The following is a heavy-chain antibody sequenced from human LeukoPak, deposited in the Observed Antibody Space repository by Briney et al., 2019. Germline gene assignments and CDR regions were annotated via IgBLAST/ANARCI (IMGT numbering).Heavy chain of an antibody. V-gene: IGHV3-74*01. D-gene: IGHD6-13*01. CDR2: INSDGSST. CDR1: GFSFSNYW. CDR3: ARGDKQLVFNRNKGGFDP. J-gene: IGHJ5*02. Sequence: PGGSLRLSCAASGFSFSNYWMHWVRQAPGKGLVWVSRINSDGSSTTYADSVKGRFTISRDNAKNTLYLQMNSLRAEDTAVYYCARGDKQLVFNRNKGGFDPWGQGTLVTVSS.